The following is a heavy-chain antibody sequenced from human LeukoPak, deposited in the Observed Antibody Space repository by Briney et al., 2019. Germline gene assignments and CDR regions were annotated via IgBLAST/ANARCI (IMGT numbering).Heavy chain of an antibody. CDR2: ISVYNGNT. J-gene: IGHJ5*02. V-gene: IGHV1-18*01. CDR1: GYTFTNYG. Sequence: ASVKVSCKASGYTFTNYGISWVRQAPGQGLEWLGWISVYNGNTNHALSLQGRLTMTTDTSANTVYMELRSLRSDDTAVYYCARGNAWDRSRDWFDPWGQGTLVTVSS. D-gene: IGHD3-16*01. CDR3: ARGNAWDRSRDWFDP.